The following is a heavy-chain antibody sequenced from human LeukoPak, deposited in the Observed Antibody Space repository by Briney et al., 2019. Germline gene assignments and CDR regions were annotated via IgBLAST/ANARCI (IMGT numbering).Heavy chain of an antibody. CDR1: GGTFNNYA. V-gene: IGHV1-69*13. CDR3: AKVPATSYFYYMDV. Sequence: ASVKVSCKASGGTFNNYAISWVRQAPGQGLEWMGGIIPIFGTTNSAQKFQGRVTITADESTNTAYMELSSLGSEDTAVYYCAKVPATSYFYYMDVWGKGTTVTVSS. D-gene: IGHD2-2*01. CDR2: IIPIFGTT. J-gene: IGHJ6*03.